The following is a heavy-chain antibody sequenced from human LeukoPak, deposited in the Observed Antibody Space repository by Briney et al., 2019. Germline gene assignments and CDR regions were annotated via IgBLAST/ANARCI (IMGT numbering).Heavy chain of an antibody. V-gene: IGHV4-4*07. J-gene: IGHJ4*02. CDR3: AKVRVVFNWNYAYYFDS. Sequence: ESGPGLVKPSETLSLTCTVSGGSISSYYWSWIRQPAGKGLEWIGRIYTSGSTNYNPSLKSRVTMSVDTSKNQFSLKLSSVTAADTAVYYCAKVRVVFNWNYAYYFDSWGQGTLVSVSS. CDR1: GGSISSYY. CDR2: IYTSGST. D-gene: IGHD1-7*01.